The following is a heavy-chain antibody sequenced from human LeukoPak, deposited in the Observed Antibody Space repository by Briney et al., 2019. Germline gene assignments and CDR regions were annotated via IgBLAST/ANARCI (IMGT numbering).Heavy chain of an antibody. J-gene: IGHJ4*02. Sequence: SETLSLTCTVSGGSISSYYWSWIRQPPGKGLEWIGYIYYSGSTNYNPSLKSRVTMSVDTSKNQFSLRLSSVTAADTAIYYCARDLGTGSYYPFDNWGQGTLVTVSS. D-gene: IGHD1-26*01. CDR3: ARDLGTGSYYPFDN. CDR1: GGSISSYY. CDR2: IYYSGST. V-gene: IGHV4-59*01.